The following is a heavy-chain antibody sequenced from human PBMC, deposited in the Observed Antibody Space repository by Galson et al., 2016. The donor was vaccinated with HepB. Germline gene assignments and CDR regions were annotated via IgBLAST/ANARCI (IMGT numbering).Heavy chain of an antibody. CDR3: ARDALGTWDLTT. J-gene: IGHJ1*01. D-gene: IGHD1-26*01. CDR2: ISSSSSTV. Sequence: SLRLSCAASGFTFGSYSMNWIRQAPGKGLEWVSYISSSSSTVYYADSVRGRFTISRDNARDSVFLQMTSLRVEDTARYYCARDALGTWDLTTWGQGTLVSVSS. CDR1: GFTFGSYS. V-gene: IGHV3-48*04.